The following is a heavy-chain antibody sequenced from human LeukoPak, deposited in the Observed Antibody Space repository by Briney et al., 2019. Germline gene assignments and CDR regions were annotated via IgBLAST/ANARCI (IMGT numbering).Heavy chain of an antibody. CDR3: ATEYNSLDH. CDR2: ISGSGATT. J-gene: IGHJ4*02. Sequence: GGSLRLSCAASGFTFSSYAMTWVRQAPGTGLDWVSVISGSGATTYYADSVKGRFTISRDNAKNSLFLQMNSLRAEDTAVYYCATEYNSLDHWGQGTLVTVSS. D-gene: IGHD1-14*01. CDR1: GFTFSSYA. V-gene: IGHV3-23*01.